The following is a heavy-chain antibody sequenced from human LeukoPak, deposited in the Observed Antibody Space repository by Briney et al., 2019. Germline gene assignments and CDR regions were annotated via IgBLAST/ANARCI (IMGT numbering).Heavy chain of an antibody. CDR1: GYTXTSYY. CDR3: ARAGDYGGKPDAFDI. Sequence: ASVKVSCKASGYTXTSYYMHWVRQAPGQGLEWMGIINPSGGSTSYAQKFQGRVTMTRDTSTSTVYMELSSLRSEDTAVYYCARAGDYGGKPDAFDIWGQGTMVTVSS. J-gene: IGHJ3*02. CDR2: INPSGGST. D-gene: IGHD4-23*01. V-gene: IGHV1-46*01.